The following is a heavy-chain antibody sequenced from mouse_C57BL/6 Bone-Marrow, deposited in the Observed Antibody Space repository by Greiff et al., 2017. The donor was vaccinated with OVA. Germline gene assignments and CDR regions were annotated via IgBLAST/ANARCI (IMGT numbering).Heavy chain of an antibody. V-gene: IGHV1-55*01. Sequence: QVQLQQPGAELVKPGASVTMSCKASGYTFTSYWIPWVKQRPGQGLEWIGDIYPGSGSTNYNEKFKSKATLTVDTSSSTAYMQLSSLTSEDSAVYYCARWDFYAVDDWGKGTTVTVSS. CDR3: ARWDFYAVDD. CDR1: GYTFTSYW. CDR2: IYPGSGST. J-gene: IGHJ4*01.